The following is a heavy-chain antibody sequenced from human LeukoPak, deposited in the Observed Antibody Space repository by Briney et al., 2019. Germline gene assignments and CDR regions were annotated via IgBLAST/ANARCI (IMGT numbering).Heavy chain of an antibody. CDR2: IYYSGST. D-gene: IGHD6-13*01. Sequence: ASETLSLTCTVSGGSISSSSYYWGWIRQPPRKGLEWIGSIYYSGSTYYNPSLKSRVTISVDTSKNQFSLKLSSVTAADTAVYYCARTSAGYSSSWHFDYWGQGTLVTVSS. CDR3: ARTSAGYSSSWHFDY. V-gene: IGHV4-39*01. J-gene: IGHJ4*02. CDR1: GGSISSSSYY.